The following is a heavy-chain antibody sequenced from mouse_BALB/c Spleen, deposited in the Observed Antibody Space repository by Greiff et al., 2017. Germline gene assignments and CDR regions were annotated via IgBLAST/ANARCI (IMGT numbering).Heavy chain of an antibody. CDR2: ISDGGSYT. Sequence: DVMLVESGGGLVKPGGSLKLSCAASGFTFSDYYMYWVRQTPEKRLEWVATISDGGSYTYYPDSVKGRFTISRDNAKNNLYLQMSSLKSEDTAMYYCARGHYGNYLFAYWGQGTLVTVSA. V-gene: IGHV5-4*02. D-gene: IGHD2-1*01. CDR1: GFTFSDYY. CDR3: ARGHYGNYLFAY. J-gene: IGHJ3*01.